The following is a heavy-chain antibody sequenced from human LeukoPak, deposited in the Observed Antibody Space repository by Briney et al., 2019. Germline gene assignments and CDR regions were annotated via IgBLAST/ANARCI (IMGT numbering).Heavy chain of an antibody. Sequence: ASVKVSCKASGSTFTGYYMHWVRQAPGQGLEWMGWINPNSGGTDYAQKFQGRATMTRDTSLSTAYMEPSRLRSDDTAVYYCTRATSVVVPAADHYYYGMDVWGQGTTVTVSS. CDR3: TRATSVVVPAADHYYYGMDV. CDR1: GSTFTGYY. J-gene: IGHJ6*02. V-gene: IGHV1-2*02. CDR2: INPNSGGT. D-gene: IGHD2-2*01.